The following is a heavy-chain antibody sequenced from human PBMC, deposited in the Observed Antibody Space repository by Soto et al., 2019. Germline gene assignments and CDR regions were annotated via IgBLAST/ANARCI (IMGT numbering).Heavy chain of an antibody. J-gene: IGHJ6*02. Sequence: QVQLVESGGGVVQPGRSLRLSCAASEFSFSSYGMHWVRQAPAKGMEWVAVISYDGSNKYSADSVKGRFTISRDKSKNTLYLQMNSLRAVDTAVYSYAKAAAGDTYYYYYGMDVWGQGTTVTVSS. V-gene: IGHV3-30*18. CDR1: EFSFSSYG. CDR3: AKAAAGDTYYYYYGMDV. D-gene: IGHD6-13*01. CDR2: ISYDGSNK.